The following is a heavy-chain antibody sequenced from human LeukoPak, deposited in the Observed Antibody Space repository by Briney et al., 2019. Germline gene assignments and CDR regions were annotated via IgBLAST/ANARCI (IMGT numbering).Heavy chain of an antibody. Sequence: SETLSLTCTVSGGSISSYYWGWIRQPPGKGLEWIGSIYYSGSTYYNPSLKSRVTISVDTSKNQFSLKLSSVTAADTAVYYCARLVHSMVRGVIPYFDYWGQGTLVTVSS. J-gene: IGHJ4*02. CDR3: ARLVHSMVRGVIPYFDY. CDR1: GGSISSYY. CDR2: IYYSGST. V-gene: IGHV4-39*01. D-gene: IGHD3-10*01.